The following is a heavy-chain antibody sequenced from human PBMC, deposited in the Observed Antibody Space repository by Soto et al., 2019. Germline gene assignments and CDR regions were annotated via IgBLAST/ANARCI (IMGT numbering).Heavy chain of an antibody. Sequence: QVQLQQWGAGLLKPSETLSLTCAVYGGSFSGYYWSWIRQPPGKGLEWLGEINHSGSTNYNPSLKSRVTISVETSKNQFSLKLSSVTAADTAVYYCSRGPYYDFWSGYKGPSLNSNWFDPWGQGTLVTVSS. CDR1: GGSFSGYY. J-gene: IGHJ5*02. D-gene: IGHD3-3*01. V-gene: IGHV4-34*01. CDR2: INHSGST. CDR3: SRGPYYDFWSGYKGPSLNSNWFDP.